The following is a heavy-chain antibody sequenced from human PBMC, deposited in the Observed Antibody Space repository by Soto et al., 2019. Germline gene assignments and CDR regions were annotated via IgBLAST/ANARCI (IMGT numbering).Heavy chain of an antibody. V-gene: IGHV3-23*01. Sequence: LRLSCAASGFTFSSYAMSWVRQAPGKGLEWVSSISGSGGGTYYADSVKGRFTFSRDNSKNTLYLQMNSLRAEDTAVYYCAKFGMATTKRSPPYYIDYWGQGALVTVSS. CDR2: ISGSGGGT. D-gene: IGHD1-1*01. CDR1: GFTFSSYA. CDR3: AKFGMATTKRSPPYYIDY. J-gene: IGHJ4*02.